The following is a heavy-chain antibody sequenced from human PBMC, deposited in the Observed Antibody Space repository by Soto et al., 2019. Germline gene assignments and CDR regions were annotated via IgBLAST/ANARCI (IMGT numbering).Heavy chain of an antibody. J-gene: IGHJ4*02. CDR2: IYHSGTT. D-gene: IGHD1-26*01. CDR3: ARDRGGTYSLDY. V-gene: IGHV4-59*01. CDR1: GGSLTGYY. Sequence: SETLSLTCTVSGGSLTGYYWSWIRQPPGKGLEWIGFIYHSGTTDYNPSLKGRVTFSVDTSKNQFSLQLTSVTAADTAVYYCARDRGGTYSLDYWGQGTLVTVSS.